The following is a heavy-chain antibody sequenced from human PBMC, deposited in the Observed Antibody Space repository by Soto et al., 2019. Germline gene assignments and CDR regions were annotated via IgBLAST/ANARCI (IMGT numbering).Heavy chain of an antibody. V-gene: IGHV1-18*01. Sequence: GASVKVCCKASGYTFTSYGISWVRQAPGQGREWMGWISAYNGNTNYAQKLQGTVTMTTDTSTSTAYMELRSLRSDDTAVYYCARDQVVPAQLFYYYGMDVWGQGTTVTVSS. CDR3: ARDQVVPAQLFYYYGMDV. CDR1: GYTFTSYG. CDR2: ISAYNGNT. J-gene: IGHJ6*02. D-gene: IGHD2-2*01.